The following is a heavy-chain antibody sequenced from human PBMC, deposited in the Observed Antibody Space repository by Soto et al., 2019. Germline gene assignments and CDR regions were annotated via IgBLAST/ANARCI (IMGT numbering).Heavy chain of an antibody. Sequence: QITLNESGPTVVRPTETLTLTCRFSGFPLTTSGVGVGWIRQSPGKAPERLALIYWDDDKRYSASLKSRLTIVKDTSKDQVVLTVSDLDPTDTATYYCAHRVLRTVFGLVTTTAIYFDFWGQGTPVAVSS. CDR1: GFPLTTSGVG. V-gene: IGHV2-5*02. CDR2: IYWDDDK. D-gene: IGHD3-3*01. J-gene: IGHJ4*02. CDR3: AHRVLRTVFGLVTTTAIYFDF.